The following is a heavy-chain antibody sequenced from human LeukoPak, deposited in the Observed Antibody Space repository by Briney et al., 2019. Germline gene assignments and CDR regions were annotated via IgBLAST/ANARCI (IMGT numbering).Heavy chain of an antibody. CDR1: GYGFTSYW. CDR3: ARHGGYCSSTSCLEWFDP. V-gene: IGHV5-51*01. D-gene: IGHD2-2*01. J-gene: IGHJ5*02. Sequence: GESLKISCKGSGYGFTSYWIGWVRQMPGKGLEWMGIIYPGDSDTRYSPSFQGQVTISADKSISTAYLQWSSLKASDTAMYYCARHGGYCSSTSCLEWFDPWGQGTLVTVPS. CDR2: IYPGDSDT.